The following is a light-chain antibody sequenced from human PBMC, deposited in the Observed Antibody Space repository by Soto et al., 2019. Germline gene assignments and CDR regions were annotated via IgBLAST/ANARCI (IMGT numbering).Light chain of an antibody. CDR3: MQALQTPWT. CDR2: LGS. Sequence: DIVMTQSPLSLPVTPGEPASISCRSSQSLLHSDGYTYFDWYLQKPGQSPQLLIYLGSNRASGVTDRFSGSGSGTDFTLKISKVEAEEVGVYYCMQALQTPWTFGQGTKVEI. CDR1: QSLLHSDGYTY. V-gene: IGKV2-28*01. J-gene: IGKJ1*01.